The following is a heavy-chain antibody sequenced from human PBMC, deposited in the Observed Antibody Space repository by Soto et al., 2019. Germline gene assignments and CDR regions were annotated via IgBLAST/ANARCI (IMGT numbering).Heavy chain of an antibody. CDR2: ISYDGSNK. V-gene: IGHV3-30*18. CDR1: GFTFSSYG. J-gene: IGHJ4*02. D-gene: IGHD3-22*01. Sequence: QVQLVESGGGVVQPGRSLRLSCAASGFTFSSYGMHWVRQAPGKGLEWVAVISYDGSNKYYADSVKGRFTTSRDKSQNTLYLQMNSLRAEDTAVYYCAKGAYSSGYYNLADWCQGTLVSVSS. CDR3: AKGAYSSGYYNLAD.